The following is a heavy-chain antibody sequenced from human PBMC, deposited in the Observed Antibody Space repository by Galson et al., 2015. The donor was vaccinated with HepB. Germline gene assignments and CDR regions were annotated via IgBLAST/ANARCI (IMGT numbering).Heavy chain of an antibody. CDR1: GFTFSSYG. V-gene: IGHV3-30*18. D-gene: IGHD3-22*01. Sequence: SLRLSCAASGFTFSSYGMHWVRQAPGKGLEWVAVISYDGSNKYYADSVKGRFTISRDNSKNTLYLQMNSLRAEDTAVYYCAKEGELISAYDSSGYYFDYWGQGTLVTVSS. CDR2: ISYDGSNK. CDR3: AKEGELISAYDSSGYYFDY. J-gene: IGHJ4*02.